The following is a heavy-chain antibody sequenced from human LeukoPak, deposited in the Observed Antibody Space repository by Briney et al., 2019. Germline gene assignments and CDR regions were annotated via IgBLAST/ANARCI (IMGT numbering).Heavy chain of an antibody. J-gene: IGHJ3*02. D-gene: IGHD3-3*01. CDR2: IYTSGST. CDR3: ARDYDFWSGYYPDAFDI. Sequence: SETLSLTCTVSGGSISSYYWSWIRQPAGKGLEWIGRIYTSGSTNYNPSLKSRVTMSVDTSKNQFSLKLSSVTAADTAVYYCARDYDFWSGYYPDAFDIWGQGTMVTVSS. CDR1: GGSISSYY. V-gene: IGHV4-4*07.